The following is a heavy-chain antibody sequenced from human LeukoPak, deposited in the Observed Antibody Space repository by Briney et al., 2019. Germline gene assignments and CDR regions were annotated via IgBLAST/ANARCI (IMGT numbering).Heavy chain of an antibody. Sequence: SETLSLTCDVSGVSINTCCYYWTWIRQPPGKGLEWIGYKYYSGSTRYNSSLRSRLTISLDTSKNQVSLRLTSVTAADTAVYYCARGRSYGFDFDSWGPGTLVIVSS. CDR1: GVSINTCCYY. CDR3: ARGRSYGFDFDS. D-gene: IGHD5-18*01. J-gene: IGHJ4*02. CDR2: KYYSGST. V-gene: IGHV4-61*01.